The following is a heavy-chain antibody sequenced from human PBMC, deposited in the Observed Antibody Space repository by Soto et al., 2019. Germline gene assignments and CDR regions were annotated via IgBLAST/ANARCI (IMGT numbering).Heavy chain of an antibody. CDR1: GGTFSSYA. D-gene: IGHD6-19*01. CDR2: IIPIFGTA. V-gene: IGHV1-69*13. Sequence: SVKVSCKASGGTFSSYAISWVRQAPGQGLEWVGGIIPIFGTANYAQKFQGRVTITADESTSTAYMELSSLRSEDTAVYYCARVHSSGWYYFDYWGQGTLVTVSS. J-gene: IGHJ4*02. CDR3: ARVHSSGWYYFDY.